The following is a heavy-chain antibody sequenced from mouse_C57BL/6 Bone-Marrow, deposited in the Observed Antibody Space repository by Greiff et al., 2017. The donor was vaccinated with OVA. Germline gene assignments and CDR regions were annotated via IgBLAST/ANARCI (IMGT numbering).Heavy chain of an antibody. Sequence: QVQLQQPGAELVKPGASVKMSCKASGYTFTSYWITWVKQRPGQGLEWIGDIYPGSGSTNYNEKFKSKATLTVDTSSSTAYMQLSSLTSEDSAVYYWAREGTGAYYFDYWGQGTTLTVSS. V-gene: IGHV1-55*01. CDR1: GYTFTSYW. J-gene: IGHJ2*01. CDR2: IYPGSGST. D-gene: IGHD4-1*01. CDR3: AREGTGAYYFDY.